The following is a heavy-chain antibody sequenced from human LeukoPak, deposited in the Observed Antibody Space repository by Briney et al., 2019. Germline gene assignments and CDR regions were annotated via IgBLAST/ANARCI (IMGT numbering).Heavy chain of an antibody. CDR2: INPTGTTT. CDR3: ARVGFGRWLQRGAFDI. V-gene: IGHV1-46*01. D-gene: IGHD5-24*01. J-gene: IGHJ3*02. CDR1: GYTFINNW. Sequence: ASVKVSCKASGYTFINNWMHWVRQAPGQGLEWVGLINPTGTTTLYAQKFQGRVTLTRDMSTSTDYMELRSLKSEDTAVYYCARVGFGRWLQRGAFDIWGQGTMVTVSS.